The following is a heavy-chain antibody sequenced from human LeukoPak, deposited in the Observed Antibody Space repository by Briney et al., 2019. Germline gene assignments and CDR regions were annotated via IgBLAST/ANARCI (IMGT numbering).Heavy chain of an antibody. D-gene: IGHD6-19*01. CDR2: IYSGGST. Sequence: PGGSLRLSCAASGFTVSSSYMSWVRQAPGKGLEWVSVIYSGGSTYYADSVKGRFTISRDNSKNTLYLQMNSLRAEDTAVYYCLTRSLVAVTGNYYMDVWGKGTTVTVSS. CDR1: GFTVSSSY. CDR3: LTRSLVAVTGNYYMDV. J-gene: IGHJ6*03. V-gene: IGHV3-66*01.